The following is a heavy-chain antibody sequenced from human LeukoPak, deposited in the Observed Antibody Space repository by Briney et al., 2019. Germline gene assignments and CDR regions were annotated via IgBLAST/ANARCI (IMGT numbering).Heavy chain of an antibody. V-gene: IGHV4-30-2*01. Sequence: SETLSLTCAVSGGSISSGGYSWSWIREPPGKGLEWIGYIYHSGSTYYNPSLKSRVTISVDRSKNQFYLKLSSVTAADTAVYYCARDQNGDYPGGNWFDPWGQGTLVTVSS. CDR2: IYHSGST. D-gene: IGHD4-17*01. CDR1: GGSISSGGYS. CDR3: ARDQNGDYPGGNWFDP. J-gene: IGHJ5*02.